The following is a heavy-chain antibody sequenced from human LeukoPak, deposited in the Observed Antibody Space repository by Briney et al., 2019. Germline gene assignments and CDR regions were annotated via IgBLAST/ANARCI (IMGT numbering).Heavy chain of an antibody. CDR3: ARVLGYSYGWNY. V-gene: IGHV5-10-1*01. Sequence: GESLKISCKGSGSKFTSYWINWVRQLPGKGLEWMGRIDPSDSYTMYSPSFQGHVTISADKSISTAYLQWSSLKASDSAMYYCARVLGYSYGWNYWGQGTLVTVSS. CDR1: GSKFTSYW. CDR2: IDPSDSYT. J-gene: IGHJ4*02. D-gene: IGHD5-18*01.